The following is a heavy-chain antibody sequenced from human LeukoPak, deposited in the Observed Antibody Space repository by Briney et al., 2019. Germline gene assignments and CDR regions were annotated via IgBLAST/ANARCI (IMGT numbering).Heavy chain of an antibody. Sequence: GGSLRLSCAASGFTFSSFAMTWVRQAPGKGLEWVSGFDGNGPNTYYADSVKGRWTISRDNSRNTLYLEMNSLRPEDTAIYYCAREPPSYGDFYFDYWGQGTLVTVSS. CDR2: FDGNGPNT. V-gene: IGHV3-23*01. J-gene: IGHJ4*02. CDR3: AREPPSYGDFYFDY. CDR1: GFTFSSFA. D-gene: IGHD4-17*01.